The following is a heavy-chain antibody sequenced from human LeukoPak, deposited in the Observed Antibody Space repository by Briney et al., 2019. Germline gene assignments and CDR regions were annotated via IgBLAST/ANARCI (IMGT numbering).Heavy chain of an antibody. CDR2: INPNSGGT. J-gene: IGHJ3*02. D-gene: IGHD6-19*01. CDR1: GYTFTGYY. Sequence: GASVKASCKLSGYTFTGYYMHWVRQPPGRGLEWMGWINPNSGGTNYAQKFQGRVTMTRDTSISTAYMELSRLRSDDTAVYYCATDSSGWRTDAFDIWGQGTMVTVSS. V-gene: IGHV1-2*02. CDR3: ATDSSGWRTDAFDI.